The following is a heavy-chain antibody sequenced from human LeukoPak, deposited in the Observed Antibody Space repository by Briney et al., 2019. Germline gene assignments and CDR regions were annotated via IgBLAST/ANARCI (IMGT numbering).Heavy chain of an antibody. Sequence: GGSLRLSCAASGFTFSSYAMTWVRQAPGKGLEWVSAISYSGGTTYYGDSVKGRFTISRDNSNNTLYLQMNSLRAEDTAVYYCAKEGLRRTVGPSDCDYWGRGTLVTVSS. CDR3: AKEGLRRTVGPSDCDY. CDR1: GFTFSSYA. V-gene: IGHV3-23*01. J-gene: IGHJ4*02. D-gene: IGHD1-26*01. CDR2: ISYSGGTT.